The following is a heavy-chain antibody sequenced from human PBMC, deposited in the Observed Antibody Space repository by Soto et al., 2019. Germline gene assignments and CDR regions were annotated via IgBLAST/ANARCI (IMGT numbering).Heavy chain of an antibody. CDR2: IYYRGNT. CDR1: GGSISSHD. CDR3: ARDGREASGIDV. V-gene: IGHV4-59*11. D-gene: IGHD1-26*01. Sequence: QVQLQESGPGLVKPSETLSLTCTVSGGSISSHDWSWVRQAPGKGLEWIGCIYYRGNTFYNPSLKSRGTISVDTSNNQFSLKLDSVTTADTAVYYCARDGREASGIDVWGQGTTVTVSS. J-gene: IGHJ6*02.